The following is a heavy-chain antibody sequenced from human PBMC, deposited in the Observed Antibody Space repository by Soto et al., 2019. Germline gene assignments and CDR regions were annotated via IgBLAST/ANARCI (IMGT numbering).Heavy chain of an antibody. D-gene: IGHD3-22*01. J-gene: IGHJ3*02. CDR2: ISAYNGNT. CDR3: ASSGDHYDSSGYYSNAFDI. CDR1: GYTFTRYY. Sequence: ASVKVSCKASGYTFTRYYMHWVRQAPGQGLEWMGWISAYNGNTNYAQKLQGRVTMTTDTSTSTAYMELRSLRSDGTAVYYCASSGDHYDSSGYYSNAFDIWGQGTMVTVSS. V-gene: IGHV1-18*04.